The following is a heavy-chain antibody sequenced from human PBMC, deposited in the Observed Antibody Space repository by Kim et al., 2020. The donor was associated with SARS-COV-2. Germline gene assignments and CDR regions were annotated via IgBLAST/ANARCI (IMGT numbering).Heavy chain of an antibody. CDR2: ISYDGSNK. D-gene: IGHD3-10*01. CDR1: GFTFSSYA. Sequence: GGSLRLSCAASGFTFSSYAMHWVRQAPGKGLEWVAVISYDGSNKYYADSVKGRFTISRDNSKNTLYLQMNSLRAEDTAVYYCARAGPRGVFDCSYGMDV. V-gene: IGHV3-30*04. CDR3: ARAGPRGVFDCSYGMDV. J-gene: IGHJ6*01.